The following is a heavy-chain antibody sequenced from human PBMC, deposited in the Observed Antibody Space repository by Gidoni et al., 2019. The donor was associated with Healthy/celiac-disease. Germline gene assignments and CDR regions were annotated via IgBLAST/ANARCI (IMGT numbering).Heavy chain of an antibody. D-gene: IGHD6-19*01. V-gene: IGHV1-69*04. CDR3: ARERSDSSGWYSSSDY. Sequence: QVQLVQSGAEVTKPGSSVKVSCKASGGTFSSYAISWVRQAPGHGLEWMGWIIPILGIANYAQKFQGRVTITADKSTSTAYMELSSLRSEDTAVYYCARERSDSSGWYSSSDYWGQGTLVTVSS. CDR1: GGTFSSYA. CDR2: IIPILGIA. J-gene: IGHJ4*02.